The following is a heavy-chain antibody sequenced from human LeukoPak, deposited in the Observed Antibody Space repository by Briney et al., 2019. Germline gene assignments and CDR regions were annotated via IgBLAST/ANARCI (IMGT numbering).Heavy chain of an antibody. CDR2: INHSGST. CDR3: GRGGSGWYRGWFDP. J-gene: IGHJ5*02. D-gene: IGHD6-19*01. V-gene: IGHV4-34*01. Sequence: SETLSLTCAVYGGSFSGYYWSWIRQPPGKGLEWIGEINHSGSTNYNPSLKSRVTISVDTSKNQFSLKLSSVTAADTAVYYCGRGGSGWYRGWFDPWGQGTLVTVSS. CDR1: GGSFSGYY.